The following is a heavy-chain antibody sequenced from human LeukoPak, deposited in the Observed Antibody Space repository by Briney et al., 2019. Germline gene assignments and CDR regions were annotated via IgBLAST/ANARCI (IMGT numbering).Heavy chain of an antibody. Sequence: SETLSLTRTVSGGSINSYYWSWIRQPPGKALEWVGYIYYSGSTNYNPSLKSRLTISVDTSKNQFSLKLSSVTAADTAVYYCARIRPTVVPGGWYYDLWGRGTLVTVSS. CDR1: GGSINSYY. CDR3: ARIRPTVVPGGWYYDL. J-gene: IGHJ2*01. V-gene: IGHV4-59*01. D-gene: IGHD4-23*01. CDR2: IYYSGST.